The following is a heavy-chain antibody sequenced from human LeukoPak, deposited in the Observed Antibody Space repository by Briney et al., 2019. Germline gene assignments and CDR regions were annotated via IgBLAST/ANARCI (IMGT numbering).Heavy chain of an antibody. CDR2: VYYSGST. D-gene: IGHD4-17*01. V-gene: IGHV4-59*02. CDR3: ATDYGDYSVAFDI. J-gene: IGHJ3*02. CDR1: GGSVSGYY. Sequence: PSETLSLTCVVSGGSVSGYYWGWIRQPPGRGLEWIGYVYYSGSTNYNPSLKSRVTISVDTSKNQFSLKLSSVTAADTAVYYCATDYGDYSVAFDIWGQGTMVTVSS.